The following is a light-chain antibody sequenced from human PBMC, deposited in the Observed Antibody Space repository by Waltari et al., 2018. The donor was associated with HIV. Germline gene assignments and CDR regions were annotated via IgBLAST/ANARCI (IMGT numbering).Light chain of an antibody. CDR3: KSYDVTLSGPLV. J-gene: IGLJ2*01. CDR2: GNS. Sequence: QSVLTQPPSVSGAPGQRVTISCTGSDSNIGAGDDVHWYQQFPGTAPKLLIYGNSNRPSGVPDRFSGSRSGTSASLAITGLQAEDEADYYCKSYDVTLSGPLVFGGGTKLTVL. V-gene: IGLV1-40*01. CDR1: DSNIGAGDD.